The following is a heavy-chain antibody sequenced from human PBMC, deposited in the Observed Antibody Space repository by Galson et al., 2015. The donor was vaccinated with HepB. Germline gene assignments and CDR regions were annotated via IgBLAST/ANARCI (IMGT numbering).Heavy chain of an antibody. CDR3: ARDSGNGGSQD. Sequence: SLRLSCAASGFIFSNYGMQWVRQAPGKGLEWVAHIWDDGTYKLYADSVKGRFTISRDKSKNTLFLQMNSLRAEDTAVYYCARDSGNGGSQDWGQGTLVSVSS. CDR2: IWDDGTYK. D-gene: IGHD2-8*01. CDR1: GFIFSNYG. J-gene: IGHJ4*02. V-gene: IGHV3-33*01.